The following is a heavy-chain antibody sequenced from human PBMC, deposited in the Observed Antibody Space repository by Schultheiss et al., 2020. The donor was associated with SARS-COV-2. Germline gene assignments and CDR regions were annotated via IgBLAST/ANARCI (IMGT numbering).Heavy chain of an antibody. J-gene: IGHJ4*02. V-gene: IGHV3-30*02. CDR3: AKDAADYIWGSYRHGY. CDR2: IWYDGSNK. Sequence: GGSLRLSCAASGFTFGDYAMSWVRQAPGKGLEWVAVIWYDGSNKYYADSVKGRFTISRDNSKNTLYLQMNSLRAEDTAVYYCAKDAADYIWGSYRHGYWGQGTLVTVSS. CDR1: GFTFGDYA. D-gene: IGHD3-16*02.